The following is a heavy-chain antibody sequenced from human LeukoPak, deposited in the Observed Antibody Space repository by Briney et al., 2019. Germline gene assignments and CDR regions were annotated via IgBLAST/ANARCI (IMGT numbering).Heavy chain of an antibody. CDR1: GGSFSGYY. CDR3: ARRSPRYYYGSGSYSFDY. CDR2: INHSGST. D-gene: IGHD3-10*01. V-gene: IGHV4-34*01. J-gene: IGHJ4*01. Sequence: SETMSLTCAVYGGSFSGYYWSWIRQPPGKGLEWIGEINHSGSTNYNPSLKSRVTISVDTSKNQSSLKLSSVTAADTAVYYCARRSPRYYYGSGSYSFDYWGQGTLVTVSS.